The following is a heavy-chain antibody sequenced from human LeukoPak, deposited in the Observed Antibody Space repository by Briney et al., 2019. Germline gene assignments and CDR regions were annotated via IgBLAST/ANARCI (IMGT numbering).Heavy chain of an antibody. J-gene: IGHJ4*02. V-gene: IGHV4-38-2*02. D-gene: IGHD3-10*01. CDR3: ARVDTMVRGVISPNFDY. CDR2: IYHSGST. Sequence: SETLSLTCTVSGYSISSGYYWGWIRQPPGKRLEWIGSIYHSGSTYYNPSLKSRVTISVNTSKNQFSLKLSSVTAADTAVYYCARVDTMVRGVISPNFDYWGQGTLVTVSS. CDR1: GYSISSGYY.